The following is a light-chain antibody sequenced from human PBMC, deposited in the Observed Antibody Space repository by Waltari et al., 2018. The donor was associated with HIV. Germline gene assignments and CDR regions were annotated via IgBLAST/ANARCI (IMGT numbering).Light chain of an antibody. Sequence: QSALTQPASVSGSPGQSITLSCPGTSRDLGVYNYVPWYQHHPGKAPKLMIAEVSNRPSGVSNRFSGAKSGNTASLTISGLQAEDEADYYCSSYSSSITLYVVFGGGTKLTVL. J-gene: IGLJ2*01. CDR2: EVS. CDR1: SRDLGVYNY. V-gene: IGLV2-14*01. CDR3: SSYSSSITLYVV.